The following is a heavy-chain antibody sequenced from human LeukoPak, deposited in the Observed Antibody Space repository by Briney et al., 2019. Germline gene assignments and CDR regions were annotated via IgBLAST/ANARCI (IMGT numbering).Heavy chain of an antibody. V-gene: IGHV4-61*02. CDR1: GGSISSGSYY. CDR3: ARSQYYDFWSGYYTPFDY. J-gene: IGHJ4*02. CDR2: IYTSGST. D-gene: IGHD3-3*01. Sequence: PSETLSLTCTVSGGSISSGSYYWSWIRQPAGKGLEWIGRIYTSGSTNYNPSLKSRVTRSVDTSKNDFSMQLSSVPAADTAVYYCARSQYYDFWSGYYTPFDYWGQGTLVTVSS.